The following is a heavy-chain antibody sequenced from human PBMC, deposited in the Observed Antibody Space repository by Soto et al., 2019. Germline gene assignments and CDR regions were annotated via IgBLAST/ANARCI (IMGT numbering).Heavy chain of an antibody. D-gene: IGHD5-18*01. CDR1: GGSISSSNW. V-gene: IGHV4-4*02. CDR2: IYHSGST. CDR3: AGDNRGYRYGYYYSYRMAV. J-gene: IGHJ6*02. Sequence: QVQLQESGPGLVKPSGTLSLTCAVSGGSISSSNWWSWVRQPPGKGLEWIGEIYHSGSTNYNPSLKSRVTISVDKPQNQFSLKLRSVAAADTAVYYCAGDNRGYRYGYYYSYRMAVWGQGTTVTVSS.